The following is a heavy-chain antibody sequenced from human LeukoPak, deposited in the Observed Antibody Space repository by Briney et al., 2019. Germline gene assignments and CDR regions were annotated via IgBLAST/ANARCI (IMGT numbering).Heavy chain of an antibody. CDR2: IKLDGSEK. J-gene: IGHJ4*02. CDR3: ARLRYSDY. V-gene: IGHV3-7*01. Sequence: PGGSLRLSCAASGFSFSSYSMNWVRQAPGKGLEWVANIKLDGSEKFYVDSVKGRFTISRDNAKNSLYLQMNSLRAEDTAVYYCARLRYSDYWGQGTLVTVSS. CDR1: GFSFSSYS.